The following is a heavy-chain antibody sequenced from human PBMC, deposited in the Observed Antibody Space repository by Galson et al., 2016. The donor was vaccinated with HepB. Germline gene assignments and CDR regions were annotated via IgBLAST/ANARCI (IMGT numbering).Heavy chain of an antibody. V-gene: IGHV4-59*01. Sequence: LSLTCTVSDVSMRRYYWDWIRQPPGKGLDWIGYIYYTGLTNYNPSLKSRVTISLDTSKNQFPLNPNYVTAADTAVYYCAGVEKAAAFVWGQGALVTVSS. CDR2: IYYTGLT. CDR3: AGVEKAAAFV. J-gene: IGHJ1*01. D-gene: IGHD6-13*01. CDR1: DVSMRRYY.